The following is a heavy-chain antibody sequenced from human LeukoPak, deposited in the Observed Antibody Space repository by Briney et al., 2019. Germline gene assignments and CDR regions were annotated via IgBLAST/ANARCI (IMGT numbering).Heavy chain of an antibody. D-gene: IGHD3-10*01. V-gene: IGHV3-33*01. Sequence: GGSLRLSCAASGFTFSSYGMHWVRQAPGKGLEWVAVIWYDGSNKYYADSVKGRFTISRDNSKNTLYPQMNSLRAEDTAVYYCARVGSGRGVLWFGELSTYYFDYWGEGTLVTVSS. CDR2: IWYDGSNK. J-gene: IGHJ4*02. CDR1: GFTFSSYG. CDR3: ARVGSGRGVLWFGELSTYYFDY.